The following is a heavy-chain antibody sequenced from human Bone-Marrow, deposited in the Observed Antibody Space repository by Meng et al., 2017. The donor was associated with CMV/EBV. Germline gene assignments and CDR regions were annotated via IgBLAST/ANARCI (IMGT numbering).Heavy chain of an antibody. CDR1: GYTFTSYD. V-gene: IGHV1-69*05. CDR3: ARDEGGYSGSYSIWFDP. CDR2: IIPIFGTA. D-gene: IGHD1-26*01. Sequence: SVKVFCKASGYTFTSYDINWVRQATGQGLEWMGGIIPIFGTANYAQKFQGRVTITTDESTSTAYMELSSLRSEDKAVYYCARDEGGYSGSYSIWFDPWGQGTLVTVSS. J-gene: IGHJ5*02.